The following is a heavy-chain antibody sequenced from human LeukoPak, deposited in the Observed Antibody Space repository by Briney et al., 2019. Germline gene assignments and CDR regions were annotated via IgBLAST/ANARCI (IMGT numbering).Heavy chain of an antibody. J-gene: IGHJ5*02. D-gene: IGHD2-15*01. CDR1: GYTFTNYG. CDR3: VRDFSCGGGTCSDCFDP. Sequence: ASVKASCKASGYTFTNYGTSWVRQAPGQGLEWMGWIGAYNGHTTYAQNIQGRLTMTTDTSTSTAYMDLRSLRSDDTAVYYCVRDFSCGGGTCSDCFDPWGQGTLVTVSS. CDR2: IGAYNGHT. V-gene: IGHV1-18*01.